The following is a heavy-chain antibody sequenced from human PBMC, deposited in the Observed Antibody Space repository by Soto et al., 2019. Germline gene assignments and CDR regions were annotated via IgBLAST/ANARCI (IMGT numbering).Heavy chain of an antibody. CDR3: ARGPRTVTATRRSIYYYYMDV. D-gene: IGHD4-4*01. CDR1: GGSFSGYY. CDR2: INHSGST. V-gene: IGHV4-34*01. Sequence: PSETLSLTCAVYGGSFSGYYWSWIRQPPGKGLEWIGEINHSGSTNYNPSLKSRVTISVDTSKNQFSLKLSSVTAADTAVYYCARGPRTVTATRRSIYYYYMDVWGKGTTVTVSS. J-gene: IGHJ6*03.